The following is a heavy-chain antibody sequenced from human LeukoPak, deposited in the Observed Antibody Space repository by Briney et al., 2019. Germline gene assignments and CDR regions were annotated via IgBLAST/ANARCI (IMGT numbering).Heavy chain of an antibody. Sequence: GGSLRLSCAPSGFTFSSYAMSGFRQAPGKGLEWVSAISASGGTTYYADSVKGRFTISRDNSKNTLYLQTSSLRAEDTAVYYCAKEPREYCSSTSCPNWIDPWGQGTLVTVSS. D-gene: IGHD2-2*01. J-gene: IGHJ5*02. CDR1: GFTFSSYA. V-gene: IGHV3-23*01. CDR3: AKEPREYCSSTSCPNWIDP. CDR2: ISASGGTT.